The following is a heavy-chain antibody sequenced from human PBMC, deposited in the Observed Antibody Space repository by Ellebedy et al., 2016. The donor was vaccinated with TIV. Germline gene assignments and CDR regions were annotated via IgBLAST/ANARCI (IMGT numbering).Heavy chain of an antibody. CDR3: AREGVVVIAIDY. J-gene: IGHJ4*02. Sequence: GESLKISCAASGFTFSSYWMHWVRQVPGTGLVWVSRISPDGINTAYADSVKGRFTISRDNAENSVYLQMNSLRAEDTAVYYCAREGVVVIAIDYWGQGTLVTVSS. CDR2: ISPDGINT. CDR1: GFTFSSYW. V-gene: IGHV3-74*01. D-gene: IGHD3-22*01.